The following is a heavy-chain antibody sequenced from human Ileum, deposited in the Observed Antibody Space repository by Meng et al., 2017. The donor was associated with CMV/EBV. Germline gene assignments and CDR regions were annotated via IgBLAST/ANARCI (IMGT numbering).Heavy chain of an antibody. CDR1: GTFQTYA. Sequence: GTFQTYAFSWVRQAPGQGLEWMGGIVPFSGTTNSAQKFQGRVTITTDESTSTLYMELRSLRSEDTAVYYCARVDGVVGYYDYGMDVWGQGTTVTVSS. J-gene: IGHJ6*02. V-gene: IGHV1-69*05. CDR3: ARVDGVVGYYDYGMDV. CDR2: IVPFSGTT. D-gene: IGHD3-3*01.